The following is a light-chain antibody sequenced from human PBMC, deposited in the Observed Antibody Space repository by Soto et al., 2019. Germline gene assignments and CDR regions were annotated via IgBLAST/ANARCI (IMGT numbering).Light chain of an antibody. CDR3: QQRSNWPRT. CDR1: QSVSSY. Sequence: IVLTQSPATLSLSPGDTATLSCRASQSVSSYLAWYQQKPGQAPRLLIYDASNRATGIPARFSGSGSGTDFTLTIGSLEPEDFVVYYCQQRSNWPRTFGQGTKVEIK. J-gene: IGKJ2*01. CDR2: DAS. V-gene: IGKV3-11*01.